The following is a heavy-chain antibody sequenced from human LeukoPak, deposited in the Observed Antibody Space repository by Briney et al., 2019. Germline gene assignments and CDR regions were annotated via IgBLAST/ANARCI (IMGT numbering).Heavy chain of an antibody. CDR3: ARENKSGREYYYGMDV. D-gene: IGHD5-24*01. CDR2: INPSGSST. CDR1: GYTFTTYY. V-gene: IGHV1-46*01. Sequence: ASVKVSCKASGYTFTTYYMHWVRQAPGQGLEWMGIINPSGSSTGYAQKFQGRVTMTRDTSTSTVYMELSSLRSEDTAVYYCARENKSGREYYYGMDVWGQGTTVTVSS. J-gene: IGHJ6*02.